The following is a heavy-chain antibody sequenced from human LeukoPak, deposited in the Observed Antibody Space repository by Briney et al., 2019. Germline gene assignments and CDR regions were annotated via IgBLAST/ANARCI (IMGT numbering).Heavy chain of an antibody. CDR3: ARHGIFSGSCPDY. J-gene: IGHJ4*02. V-gene: IGHV5-10-1*01. D-gene: IGHD3-10*01. CDR2: IDPSDSYT. Sequence: GESLKIFCRGSGYSFTSYWISWVRQMPGKGLEWMGRIDPSDSYTNYSPSFQGHVTISADKSISTAYLQWSSLKASDTTMYYCARHGIFSGSCPDYWGQGTLVTVSS. CDR1: GYSFTSYW.